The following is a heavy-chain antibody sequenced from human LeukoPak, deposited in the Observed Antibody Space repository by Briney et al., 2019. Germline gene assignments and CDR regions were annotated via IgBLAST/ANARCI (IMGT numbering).Heavy chain of an antibody. CDR3: AGVDYADEGWGY. CDR1: GFTFRNYW. Sequence: GGSLRLSCAASGFTFRNYWMSWVRQAPGKGLEWVANTKPDGSEKNYVDSVKGRFTISRDNAKNSLYLQMNSLRAEDTALYYCAGVDYADEGWGYWGQGTLVTVSS. V-gene: IGHV3-7*01. CDR2: TKPDGSEK. D-gene: IGHD3-16*01. J-gene: IGHJ4*02.